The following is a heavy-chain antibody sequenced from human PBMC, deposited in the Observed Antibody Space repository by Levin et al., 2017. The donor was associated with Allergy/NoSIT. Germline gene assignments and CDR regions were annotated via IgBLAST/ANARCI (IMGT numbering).Heavy chain of an antibody. J-gene: IGHJ3*02. CDR2: IRSKAYGGTT. V-gene: IGHV3-49*03. CDR1: GFTFGDYA. D-gene: IGHD3-10*01. Sequence: GESLKISCTASGFTFGDYAMSWFRQAPGKGLEWVGFIRSKAYGGTTEYAASVKGRFTISRDDSKSIAYLQMNSLKTEDTAVYYCTRKGDYGSGSYGSAFDIWGQGTMVTVSS. CDR3: TRKGDYGSGSYGSAFDI.